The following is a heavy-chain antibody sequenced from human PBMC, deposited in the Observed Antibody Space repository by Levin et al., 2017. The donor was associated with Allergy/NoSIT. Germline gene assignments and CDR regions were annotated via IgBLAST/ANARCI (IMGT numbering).Heavy chain of an antibody. CDR1: GGSISSSSYY. CDR3: ARHAAEAAMVTNWFDP. J-gene: IGHJ5*02. V-gene: IGHV4-39*01. D-gene: IGHD5-18*01. CDR2: IYYSGST. Sequence: ESLKISCTVSGGSISSSSYYWGWIRQPPGKGLEWIGSIYYSGSTYYNPSLKSRVTISVDTSKNQFSLKLSSVTAADTAVYYCARHAAEAAMVTNWFDPWGQGTLVTVSS.